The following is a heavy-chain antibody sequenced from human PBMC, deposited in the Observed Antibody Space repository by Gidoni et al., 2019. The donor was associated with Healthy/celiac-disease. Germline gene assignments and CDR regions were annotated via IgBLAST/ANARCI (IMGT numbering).Heavy chain of an antibody. J-gene: IGHJ6*02. CDR1: GGTFSSYA. Sequence: QVQLVQSGAEVKKPGSSVKVSCKASGGTFSSYAISWVRQAPGQGLEWMGGIIPIFGTANYAQKFQGRVTITADESTSTAYMELSSLRSEDTAVYYCARVSVVRGVIPVYGMDVWGQGTTVTVSS. V-gene: IGHV1-69*01. CDR3: ARVSVVRGVIPVYGMDV. CDR2: IIPIFGTA. D-gene: IGHD3-10*01.